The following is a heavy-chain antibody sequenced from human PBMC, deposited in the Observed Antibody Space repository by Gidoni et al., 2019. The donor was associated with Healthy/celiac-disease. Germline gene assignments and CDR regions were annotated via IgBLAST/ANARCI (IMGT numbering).Heavy chain of an antibody. D-gene: IGHD1-26*01. Sequence: QVQLLSSGGAVGQPGTSLSLSCASSGFTFSSYGMHWLRQAPGKGLEWVAVISDDGSNKYYADSVKGRFTISRDNSKNTLYLQMNSLRAEDTAVYDCAKEEGGSFDYWGQGTLVTVSS. J-gene: IGHJ4*02. CDR2: ISDDGSNK. CDR3: AKEEGGSFDY. V-gene: IGHV3-30*18. CDR1: GFTFSSYG.